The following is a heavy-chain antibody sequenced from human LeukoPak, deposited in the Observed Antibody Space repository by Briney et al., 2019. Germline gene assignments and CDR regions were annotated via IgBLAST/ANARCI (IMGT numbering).Heavy chain of an antibody. CDR3: ARESSTSQTNLFDS. CDR2: LHYRGNT. D-gene: IGHD6-6*01. Sequence: SETLSLTCTVSGDSITCHYWSWIRQPPGKGLEWIGYLHYRGNTNHNSSLKSRMTISLDTSRNQFSLRLSSVTAADTAIYFCARESSTSQTNLFDSWGQGTLVTVSS. V-gene: IGHV4-59*11. CDR1: GDSITCHY. J-gene: IGHJ4*02.